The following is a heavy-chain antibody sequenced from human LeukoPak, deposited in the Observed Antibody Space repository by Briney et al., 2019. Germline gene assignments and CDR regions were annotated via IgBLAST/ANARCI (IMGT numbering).Heavy chain of an antibody. J-gene: IGHJ4*02. CDR1: GYTFTSYG. Sequence: ASVKVSCKASGYTFTSYGISWVRQAPGQGLEWMGWISAYNGNTNYAQKLQGRVTMTTDTSTNTAYMDLRSLRSDDTAVYYCARGGRMRVPYYFDYWGQGTLVTVSS. CDR3: ARGGRMRVPYYFDY. V-gene: IGHV1-18*01. CDR2: ISAYNGNT. D-gene: IGHD2-21*01.